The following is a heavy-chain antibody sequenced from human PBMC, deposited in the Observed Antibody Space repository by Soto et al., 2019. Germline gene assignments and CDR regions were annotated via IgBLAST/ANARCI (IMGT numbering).Heavy chain of an antibody. Sequence: LKISCKGSGYSFTSYWISWVRRMPGKGLEWMGRIDPSDSYTNYSPSFQGHVTISADKSISTAYLQWSSLKASDTAMYYCARVTVARNWFDPWGQGTLVTVSS. CDR3: ARVTVARNWFDP. D-gene: IGHD6-19*01. CDR1: GYSFTSYW. J-gene: IGHJ5*02. CDR2: IDPSDSYT. V-gene: IGHV5-10-1*01.